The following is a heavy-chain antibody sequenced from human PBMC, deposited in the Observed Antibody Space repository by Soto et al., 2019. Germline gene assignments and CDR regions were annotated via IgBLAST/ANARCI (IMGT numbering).Heavy chain of an antibody. J-gene: IGHJ4*02. CDR2: IIPIFGTA. CDR3: ARVRRAALAGEFDY. V-gene: IGHV1-69*13. D-gene: IGHD6-19*01. Sequence: VASVKVSCKSSGGTFSSYAISWVRQAPGQGLEWMGGIIPIFGTANYAQKFQGRVTITADESTSTAYMELSSLRSEDTAVYYCARVRRAALAGEFDYWGQGILVTVSS. CDR1: GGTFSSYA.